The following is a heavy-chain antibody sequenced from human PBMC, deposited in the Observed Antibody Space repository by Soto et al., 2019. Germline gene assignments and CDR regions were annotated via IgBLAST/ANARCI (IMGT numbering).Heavy chain of an antibody. CDR1: GYTFTSYA. CDR3: AREVPPDENWFAP. J-gene: IGHJ5*02. CDR2: INAGNGNT. D-gene: IGHD1-1*01. Sequence: ASVKVSCKASGYTFTSYAMHWVRQAPGQRLEWMGWINAGNGNTKYSQKFQGRVTITRDTSASTAYMELSSLRSEDTAVYYCAREVPPDENWFAPWGQEPLVTVPS. V-gene: IGHV1-3*01.